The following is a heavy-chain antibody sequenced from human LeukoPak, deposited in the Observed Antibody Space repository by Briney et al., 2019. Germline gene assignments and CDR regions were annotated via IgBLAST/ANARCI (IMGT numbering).Heavy chain of an antibody. CDR3: VRDLSGVVGDTYGRGIDY. V-gene: IGHV3-7*01. CDR1: GFTFSSYW. Sequence: GGSLRLSCAASGFTFSSYWMSWVRQAPGKGLEWVANIKKDGSKKYYVDSVKCRFTISRDNTKNSPYLQMNSLRSEETAVYSCVRDLSGVVGDTYGRGIDYWGQGTLVTVSS. D-gene: IGHD5-18*01. CDR2: IKKDGSKK. J-gene: IGHJ4*02.